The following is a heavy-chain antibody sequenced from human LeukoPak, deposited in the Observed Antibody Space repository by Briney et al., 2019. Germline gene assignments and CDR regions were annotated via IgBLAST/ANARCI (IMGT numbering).Heavy chain of an antibody. V-gene: IGHV3-48*04. D-gene: IGHD2-2*01. CDR1: GFTFSSYA. CDR3: ARVATYCSSTSCYYYMDV. CDR2: ISSSSSTI. Sequence: GGSLRLSCAASGFTFSSYAMSWVRQAPGKGLEWVSYISSSSSTIYYADSVKGRSTISRDNAKNSLYMQMNSLRAEDTAVYYCARVATYCSSTSCYYYMDVWGKGTTVTVSS. J-gene: IGHJ6*03.